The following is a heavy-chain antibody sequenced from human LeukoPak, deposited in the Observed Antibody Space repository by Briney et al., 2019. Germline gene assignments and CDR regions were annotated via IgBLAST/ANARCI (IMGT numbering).Heavy chain of an antibody. V-gene: IGHV3-23*01. CDR1: GFTFSSYA. CDR3: AKDRYQNYYDSSGYYSGH. Sequence: GGSLRLSCAASGFTFSSYAMSWVRQAPGKGLEWVSAISGSGGSTYYADSVKGRFTISRDNSKNMLYLQMNSLRAEDTAVYYCAKDRYQNYYDSSGYYSGHWGQGTLVTVSS. D-gene: IGHD3-22*01. J-gene: IGHJ4*02. CDR2: ISGSGGST.